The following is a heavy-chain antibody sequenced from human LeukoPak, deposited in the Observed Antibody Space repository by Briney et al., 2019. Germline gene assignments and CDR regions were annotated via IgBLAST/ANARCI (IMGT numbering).Heavy chain of an antibody. V-gene: IGHV4-39*02. CDR1: GGSISSSSYY. Sequence: SETLSLTCTVSGGSISSSSYYWGWIRQPPGKGLEWIGSIYYSGSTYYNPSLKSRVTISVDTSKNQFSLKLSSVTAADTAVYYCAGEAKNSLGYWGQGTLVTVSS. J-gene: IGHJ4*02. CDR3: AGEAKNSLGY. D-gene: IGHD2/OR15-2a*01. CDR2: IYYSGST.